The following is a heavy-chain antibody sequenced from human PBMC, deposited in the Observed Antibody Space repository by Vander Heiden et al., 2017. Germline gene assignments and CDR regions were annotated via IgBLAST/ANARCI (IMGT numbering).Heavy chain of an antibody. D-gene: IGHD6-6*01. CDR2: IKPDGSEK. CDR3: TRGGSSSS. J-gene: IGHJ5*02. Sequence: EVQLVQSGGGLVQPGGSLRLSCAASGFTFRSYWMSWVRQGPGKGLEWVANIKPDGSEKNYVDSVKGRFTVSRDNAKNSLYLQMNSLRADDTAVYYCTRGGSSSSWGQGTLVTVPS. CDR1: GFTFRSYW. V-gene: IGHV3-7*01.